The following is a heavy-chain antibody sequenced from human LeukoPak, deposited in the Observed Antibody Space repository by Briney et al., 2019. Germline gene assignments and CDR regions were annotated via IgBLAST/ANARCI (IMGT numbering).Heavy chain of an antibody. J-gene: IGHJ6*02. Sequence: GRSLRLSCAASGFTFDDYAMHWVRQAPGKGLEWVSGISWNSGSIGYADSVKGRFTISRDNAKNSLYLQMNSLRAEDTALYYCAKGGGVXLYYYGMDVWGQGTTVTV. V-gene: IGHV3-9*01. D-gene: IGHD2-8*02. CDR1: GFTFDDYA. CDR2: ISWNSGSI. CDR3: AKGGGVXLYYYGMDV.